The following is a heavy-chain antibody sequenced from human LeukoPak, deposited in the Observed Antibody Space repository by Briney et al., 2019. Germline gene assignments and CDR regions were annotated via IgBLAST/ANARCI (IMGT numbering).Heavy chain of an antibody. V-gene: IGHV1-18*01. Sequence: ASVKVSCKASGYSFNNSGITWVRQAPGQGLEWMGYNTNYARKFQGRVTMTTDTSTSTAYMELRSLRSDDTAVYYCARGGGRKYDYWGQGTLVTVSS. J-gene: IGHJ4*02. CDR2: NT. D-gene: IGHD3-10*01. CDR1: GYSFNNSG. CDR3: ARGGGRKYDY.